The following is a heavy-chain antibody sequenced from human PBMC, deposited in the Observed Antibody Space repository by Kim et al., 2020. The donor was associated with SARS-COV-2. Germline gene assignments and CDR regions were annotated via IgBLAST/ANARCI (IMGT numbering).Heavy chain of an antibody. CDR1: GGSISSSSYY. V-gene: IGHV4-39*01. CDR3: ARLDYGSGSYYIGGGNY. J-gene: IGHJ4*02. D-gene: IGHD3-10*01. CDR2: IYYSGST. Sequence: SETLSLTCTVSGGSISSSSYYWGWIRQPPGKGLEWIGSIYYSGSTYYNPSLKSRVTISVDTSKNQFSLKLSSVTAADTAVYYCARLDYGSGSYYIGGGNYWGQGTLVTVSS.